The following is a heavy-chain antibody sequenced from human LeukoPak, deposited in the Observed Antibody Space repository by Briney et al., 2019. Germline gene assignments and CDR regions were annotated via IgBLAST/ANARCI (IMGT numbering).Heavy chain of an antibody. CDR3: ARSLYGSWSHFDY. CDR1: GGSISSHY. CDR2: IYYSGSA. Sequence: SETLSLTCTVSGGSISSHYWNWIRQPPGKGLEWIGYIYYSGSASYNPSLKRRVTLSLDTSKNQFSLKLSSVTAADTAVYYCARSLYGSWSHFDYWGQGTLVTVSS. J-gene: IGHJ4*02. V-gene: IGHV4-59*11. D-gene: IGHD3-10*01.